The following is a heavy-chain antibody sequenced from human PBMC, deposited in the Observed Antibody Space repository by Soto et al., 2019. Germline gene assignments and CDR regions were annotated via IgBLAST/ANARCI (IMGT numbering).Heavy chain of an antibody. CDR1: RFTFSNYA. CDR3: AKPNHDSSGYYGN. CDR2: ISGSGGSA. J-gene: IGHJ4*02. D-gene: IGHD3-22*01. Sequence: GGSLRLSCAASRFTFSNYAMSWVRQAPGKGLEWVSAISGSGGSAYYADSVKGRFTISRDNSKNTLYLQMNSLRAEDTAVYYCAKPNHDSSGYYGNWGQGTLVTVSS. V-gene: IGHV3-23*01.